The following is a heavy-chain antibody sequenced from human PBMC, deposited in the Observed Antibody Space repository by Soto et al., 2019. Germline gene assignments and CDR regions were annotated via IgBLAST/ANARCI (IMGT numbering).Heavy chain of an antibody. Sequence: GGSLRLSCAASGFTFTIFAMSWVRQSPGKGLEWVSTISGSGGSTYYADAVKGRFTISRDNSMGTLYLQMKSLRVEDTAIYYCAKEVSLGSTVDLGYWGQGTLVTVSS. CDR1: GFTFTIFA. J-gene: IGHJ4*02. CDR2: ISGSGGST. CDR3: AKEVSLGSTVDLGY. V-gene: IGHV3-23*01. D-gene: IGHD7-27*01.